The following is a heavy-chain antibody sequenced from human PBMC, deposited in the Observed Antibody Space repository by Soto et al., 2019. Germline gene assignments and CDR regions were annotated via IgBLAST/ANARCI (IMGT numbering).Heavy chain of an antibody. V-gene: IGHV3-66*01. CDR1: GFTVSSNY. D-gene: IGHD6-13*01. CDR3: ARADKAAAAPRHFDY. CDR2: IYSGGST. Sequence: EVQLVESGGGLVQPGGSLRLSCAASGFTVSSNYMSWVRQAPGKGLEWVSAIYSGGSTYYADSVKGRFTISRDNSKNTLHLQMNSPGAEDTAVYYCARADKAAAAPRHFDYWGQGTLVTVSS. J-gene: IGHJ4*02.